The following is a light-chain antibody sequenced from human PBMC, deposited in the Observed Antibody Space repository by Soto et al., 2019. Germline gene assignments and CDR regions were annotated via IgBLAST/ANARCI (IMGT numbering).Light chain of an antibody. CDR3: AAWDGSLNGVV. V-gene: IGLV1-44*01. CDR1: SSNIGSTT. Sequence: QSVLTQPPSASGTPGQRVTIACSGSSSNIGSTTVKWYQQLPGTAPKLLIYNNNQRPSGVHDRFSGSKSGTSASLAISGLQSEDEADYYCAAWDGSLNGVVFGGATKLTVL. J-gene: IGLJ3*02. CDR2: NNN.